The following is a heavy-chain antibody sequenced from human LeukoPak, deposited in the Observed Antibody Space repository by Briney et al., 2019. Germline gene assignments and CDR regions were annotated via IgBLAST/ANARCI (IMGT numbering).Heavy chain of an antibody. V-gene: IGHV3-21*01. D-gene: IGHD2-2*01. CDR1: GFTFSSYS. CDR2: ISSSSNYI. Sequence: GGSLRLSCAASGFTFSSYSMNWVRQAPGKGLEWVSSISSSSNYIYYADSVKGRFTISRDNAKNSLYLQMNSLRVEDTAVYFCASGGFYCSSTNCPPDWGQGTLVTVSS. J-gene: IGHJ4*02. CDR3: ASGGFYCSSTNCPPD.